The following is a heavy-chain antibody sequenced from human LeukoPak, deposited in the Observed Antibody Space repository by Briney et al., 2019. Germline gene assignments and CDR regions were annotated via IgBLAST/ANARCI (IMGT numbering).Heavy chain of an antibody. CDR3: ARLADIVVVPAAPGAFDI. V-gene: IGHV1-2*02. CDR1: GYTFTGYY. D-gene: IGHD2-2*01. CDR2: INPNSGGT. J-gene: IGHJ3*02. Sequence: ASVKVSCKASGYTFTGYYMHWVRQAPGQGLEWMGWINPNSGGTNYAQKFQGRVTMTRDTSISTAYMELSRLRSDGTAVYYCARLADIVVVPAAPGAFDIWGQGTMVTVSS.